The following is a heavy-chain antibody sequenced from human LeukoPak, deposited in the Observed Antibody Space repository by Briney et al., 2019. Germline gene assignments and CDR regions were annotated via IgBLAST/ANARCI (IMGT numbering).Heavy chain of an antibody. Sequence: GGSLRLSCAASGFTFSSYAMNWVRQAPGKGLEWVSAISGSGDSTYYADSVKGRFTISRDNAKNSLYLQMNSLRAEDTAVYYCASDIVVVPAATGLHYFDYWGQGTLVTVSS. J-gene: IGHJ4*02. CDR1: GFTFSSYA. D-gene: IGHD2-2*01. CDR2: ISGSGDST. V-gene: IGHV3-23*01. CDR3: ASDIVVVPAATGLHYFDY.